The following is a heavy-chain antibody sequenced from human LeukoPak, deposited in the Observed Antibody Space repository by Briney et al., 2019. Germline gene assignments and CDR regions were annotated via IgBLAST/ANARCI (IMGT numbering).Heavy chain of an antibody. CDR3: AGSSGWLFDY. J-gene: IGHJ4*02. V-gene: IGHV3-7*01. CDR2: IKEDGSQI. Sequence: GGSLRLSCVGGGFTFSKYWMNWVRQAPGKGLEWVANIKEDGSQIYYVDSVRGRFTISRDNAKNSVYLQMNSLRAEDTAVYYCAGSSGWLFDYWGQGSLVAVSS. CDR1: GFTFSKYW. D-gene: IGHD6-19*01.